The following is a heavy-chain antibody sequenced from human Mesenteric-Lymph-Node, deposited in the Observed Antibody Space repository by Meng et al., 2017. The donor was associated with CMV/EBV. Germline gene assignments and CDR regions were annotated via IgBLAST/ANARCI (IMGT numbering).Heavy chain of an antibody. Sequence: GGSLRLSCAASGFIFSSYEMNWVRQAPGKGLEWVSYISSSGSTIYYAESVKGRFTLSRDNAKNSLYLQMNSLRAEDTAVYYCARGAYYQFDPWGQGTLVTVS. D-gene: IGHD3-10*01. J-gene: IGHJ5*02. CDR2: ISSSGSTI. V-gene: IGHV3-48*03. CDR3: ARGAYYQFDP. CDR1: GFIFSSYE.